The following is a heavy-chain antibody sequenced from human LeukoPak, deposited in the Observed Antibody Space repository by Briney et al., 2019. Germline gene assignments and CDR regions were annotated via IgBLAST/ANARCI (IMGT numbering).Heavy chain of an antibody. CDR2: LSVST. Sequence: GGSLRLSCAASGFTFRSYAMSWVRQAPGKGLEWVSSLSVSTYYADSVKGRFTISRDKSKNTLFLQMNSLRAEDTAVYYCAKASPSSYCGTTSCSVNFDYWAREPWSPSPQ. CDR1: GFTFRSYA. V-gene: IGHV3-23*01. CDR3: AKASPSSYCGTTSCSVNFDY. J-gene: IGHJ4*02. D-gene: IGHD2-2*01.